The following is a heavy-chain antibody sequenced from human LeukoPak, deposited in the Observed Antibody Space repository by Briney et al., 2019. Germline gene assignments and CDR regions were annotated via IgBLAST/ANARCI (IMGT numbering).Heavy chain of an antibody. J-gene: IGHJ3*02. Sequence: GGSLRLSCAASGFTFSSYAMNWVRQAPGKGLEWVSAISGSGGSTYYADSVKGRFTISRDNSKNTLYLQMNSLRAEDTAVYYCASPTLVVVAADAFDIWGQGTMVTVSS. CDR2: ISGSGGST. CDR3: ASPTLVVVAADAFDI. CDR1: GFTFSSYA. D-gene: IGHD2-15*01. V-gene: IGHV3-23*01.